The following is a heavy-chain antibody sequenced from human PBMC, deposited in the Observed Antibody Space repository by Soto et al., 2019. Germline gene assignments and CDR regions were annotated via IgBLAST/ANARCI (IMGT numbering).Heavy chain of an antibody. D-gene: IGHD2-2*01. CDR3: ARLPIPRYCSSTSCHRWYMDV. Sequence: GGSLRLSCAASGFTFSSYSMNWVRQAPGKGLEWVSYISSSSSTIYYADSVKGRFTISRDNAKNSLYLQMNSLRAEDTAVYYCARLPIPRYCSSTSCHRWYMDVWGKGTTVTVSS. CDR2: ISSSSSTI. J-gene: IGHJ6*03. CDR1: GFTFSSYS. V-gene: IGHV3-48*01.